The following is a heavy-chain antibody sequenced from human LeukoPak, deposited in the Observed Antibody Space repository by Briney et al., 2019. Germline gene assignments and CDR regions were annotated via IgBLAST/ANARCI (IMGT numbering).Heavy chain of an antibody. D-gene: IGHD3-16*01. J-gene: IGHJ4*02. CDR3: ARGDYVWGSSHNFDY. CDR1: GGSFSGYY. Sequence: SETLSLTCAVYGGSFSGYYWSWIRQLPGKGLEWIGEINHSGSTNYNPSLKSRVTISVDTSKNQFSLKLSSVTAADTAVYYCARGDYVWGSSHNFDYWGQGTLVTVSS. V-gene: IGHV4-34*01. CDR2: INHSGST.